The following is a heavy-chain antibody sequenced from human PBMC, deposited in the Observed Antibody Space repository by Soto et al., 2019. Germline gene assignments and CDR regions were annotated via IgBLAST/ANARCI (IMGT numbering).Heavy chain of an antibody. CDR2: IYHSGST. Sequence: SENLSLTCTVSGGSVSIGSHYWSWIRQPPGKGLEWIAYIYHSGSTDYNPSLKSRVTISVDLSRNQFSLRLDSVTAADTAVYYCARDRSYDLNPFDAFELWGHGTLVTV. D-gene: IGHD3-22*01. CDR1: GGSVSIGSHY. CDR3: ARDRSYDLNPFDAFEL. J-gene: IGHJ3*01. V-gene: IGHV4-61*01.